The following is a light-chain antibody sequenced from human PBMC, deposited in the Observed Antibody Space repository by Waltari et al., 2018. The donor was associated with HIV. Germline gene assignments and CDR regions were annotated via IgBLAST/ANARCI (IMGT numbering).Light chain of an antibody. CDR3: QSADSSGTWV. CDR2: KDS. Sequence: SYELTQPTSVSVSPGQTARITCSGDALPKQYAYWYQQKPGQAPVLVVYKDSERPSGIPERFSDSRSGTTVTLTIRGVEAEDEADYYCQSADSSGTWVFGGGTKLTVL. V-gene: IGLV3-25*03. J-gene: IGLJ3*02. CDR1: ALPKQY.